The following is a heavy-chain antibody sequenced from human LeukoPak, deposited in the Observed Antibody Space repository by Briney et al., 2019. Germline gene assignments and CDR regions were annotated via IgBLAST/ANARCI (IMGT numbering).Heavy chain of an antibody. D-gene: IGHD4-17*01. V-gene: IGHV4-39*01. Sequence: SETLSLTCAVYGGSFSGYYWGWIRQPPGKGLEWIGSIYYSRSIYYNPSLKSRVTISVDTSKNQFSLKLSSVTAADTAVYYCARLPTVTFLDYWGQGTLVTVSS. CDR2: IYYSRSI. CDR3: ARLPTVTFLDY. CDR1: GGSFSGYY. J-gene: IGHJ4*02.